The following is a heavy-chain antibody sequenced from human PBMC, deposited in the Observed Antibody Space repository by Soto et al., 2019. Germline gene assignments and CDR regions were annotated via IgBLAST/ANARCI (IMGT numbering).Heavy chain of an antibody. CDR2: ILYTGTT. Sequence: ASETLSLTCTVSGGSINKSNYFWGWIRQAPGKGLEWIASILYTGTTSYNSSLKSRVVISVDTSKNQFSLELNSVTAADTAVYYCARLGWGNGDSDYWGQGTLVTVSS. CDR3: ARLGWGNGDSDY. V-gene: IGHV4-39*01. CDR1: GGSINKSNYF. D-gene: IGHD3-16*01. J-gene: IGHJ4*02.